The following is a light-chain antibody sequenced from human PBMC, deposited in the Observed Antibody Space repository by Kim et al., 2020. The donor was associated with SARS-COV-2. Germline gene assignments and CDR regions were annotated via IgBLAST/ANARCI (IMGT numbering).Light chain of an antibody. CDR3: AAWDDSLSGWV. V-gene: IGLV1-47*01. J-gene: IGLJ3*02. Sequence: GKRVTICCSGTRSNIGSNYVYWYQQLPGTAPKLLFYRNKQRPSGVPDRFSGAKSGTAASLAISGLRSEDEADYYCAAWDDSLSGWVFGGGTKLTVL. CDR1: RSNIGSNY. CDR2: RNK.